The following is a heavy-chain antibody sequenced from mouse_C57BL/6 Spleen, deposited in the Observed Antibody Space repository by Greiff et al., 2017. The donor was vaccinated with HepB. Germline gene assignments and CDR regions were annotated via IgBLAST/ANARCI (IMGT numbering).Heavy chain of an antibody. CDR1: GYTFTSYW. Sequence: QVQLQQPGAELVKPGASVKLSCKASGYTFTSYWMHWVKQRPGQGLEWIGMIHPNSGSTNYNEKFKSKATLTVDKSSSTAYMQLSSLTSEDSAVYYCARSDYYDYGFDYWGQGTTLTVSS. CDR3: ARSDYYDYGFDY. CDR2: IHPNSGST. V-gene: IGHV1-64*01. D-gene: IGHD2-4*01. J-gene: IGHJ2*01.